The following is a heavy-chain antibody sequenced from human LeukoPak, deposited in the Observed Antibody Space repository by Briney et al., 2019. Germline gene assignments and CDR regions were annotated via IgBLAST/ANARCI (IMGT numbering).Heavy chain of an antibody. Sequence: PGGSLRLSCAASGFTFSSYAMHWVRQAPGKGLEWVAVISYDGSNEYYADSVKGRFTISRDNSKNTLYLQMNSLRAEDTAVYYCARGEYYYDSSGYYYWGQGTLVTVSS. CDR1: GFTFSSYA. CDR3: ARGEYYYDSSGYYY. J-gene: IGHJ4*02. D-gene: IGHD3-22*01. CDR2: ISYDGSNE. V-gene: IGHV3-30-3*01.